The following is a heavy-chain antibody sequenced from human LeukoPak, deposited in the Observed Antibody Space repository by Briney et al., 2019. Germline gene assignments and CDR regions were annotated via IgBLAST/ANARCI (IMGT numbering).Heavy chain of an antibody. CDR1: GGSISSYY. J-gene: IGHJ5*02. CDR3: ARHYGP. Sequence: SETLSLTCTVSGGSISSYYWGWIRQPPGKGLEWIGSIYHSGSTYYNPSLKSRVTISVDTSRNQFSLNLSSVTAADTAVYYCARHYGPWGQGTLVAVSS. D-gene: IGHD4-17*01. V-gene: IGHV4-39*01. CDR2: IYHSGST.